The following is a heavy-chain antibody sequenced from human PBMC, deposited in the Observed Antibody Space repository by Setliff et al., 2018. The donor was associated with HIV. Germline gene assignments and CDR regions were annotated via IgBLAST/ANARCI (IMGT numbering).Heavy chain of an antibody. J-gene: IGHJ5*01. CDR3: ARRVLQDSTITSSNWFDS. Sequence: PSETLSLTCTVSGDSISSYSWNWIRQPPGRGLEWIGYVYASGETNYNPSLKSRVTVSTDTSRNQFFLNLNYATAADTAVYFCARRVLQDSTITSSNWFDSWGQGTLVTVSS. CDR2: VYASGET. D-gene: IGHD2-2*01. CDR1: GDSISSYS. V-gene: IGHV4-4*09.